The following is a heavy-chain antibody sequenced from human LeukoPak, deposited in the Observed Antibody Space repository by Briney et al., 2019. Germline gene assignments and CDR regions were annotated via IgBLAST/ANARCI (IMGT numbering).Heavy chain of an antibody. Sequence: GGSLRLSCAASGFTFSSYAMTWARQAPGQGLEWVSSITDSGGSTYYADSVKGRFTISRDNSKNTLYLQMNSLRAEDTAVYYCATAWQYCDYWGQGTLVTVSS. D-gene: IGHD5-12*01. V-gene: IGHV3-23*01. CDR2: ITDSGGST. J-gene: IGHJ4*02. CDR1: GFTFSSYA. CDR3: ATAWQYCDY.